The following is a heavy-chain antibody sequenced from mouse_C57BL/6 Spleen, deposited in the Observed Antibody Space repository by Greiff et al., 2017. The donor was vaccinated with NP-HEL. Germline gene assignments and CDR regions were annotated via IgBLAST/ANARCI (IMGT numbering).Heavy chain of an antibody. V-gene: IGHV5-6*02. CDR1: GFTFSSYG. CDR3: ARREGSDLSWFAY. Sequence: EVKLVESGGDLVKPGGSLKLSCAASGFTFSSYGMSWVRQTPDKRLEWVATISSGGSYTYYPDSVKGRVTISRDNAKNTLYLQMSSLKSEDTAMYYCARREGSDLSWFAYWGQGTLVTVSA. J-gene: IGHJ3*01. CDR2: ISSGGSYT. D-gene: IGHD3-2*02.